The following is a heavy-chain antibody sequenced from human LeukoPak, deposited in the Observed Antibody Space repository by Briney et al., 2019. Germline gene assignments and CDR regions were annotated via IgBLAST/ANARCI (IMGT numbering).Heavy chain of an antibody. CDR3: AREERGGLGGNLGGLFASYHTYYYMDV. V-gene: IGHV1-46*01. CDR2: INPSDGAT. Sequence: ASVKVSCKASGHTFTKYYIHWVRQAPGQGLEWMGMINPSDGATTYAQRFQGRVTLTRDTPTTTVYMDLRSLRSEDTAVYFCAREERGGLGGNLGGLFASYHTYYYMDVWGRGTTVTVSS. CDR1: GHTFTKYY. J-gene: IGHJ6*03. D-gene: IGHD3-16*01.